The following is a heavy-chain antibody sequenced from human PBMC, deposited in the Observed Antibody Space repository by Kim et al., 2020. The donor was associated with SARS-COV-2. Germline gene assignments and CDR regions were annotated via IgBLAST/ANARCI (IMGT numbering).Heavy chain of an antibody. CDR3: ARDGVVRFLEWFVVNLYFDY. D-gene: IGHD3-3*01. CDR2: ISAYNGNT. J-gene: IGHJ4*02. V-gene: IGHV1-18*04. Sequence: ASVKVSCKASGYTFTSYGISWVRQAPGQGLEWMGWISAYNGNTNYAQKLQGRVTMTTDTSTSTAYMELRSLRSDDTAVYYCARDGVVRFLEWFVVNLYFDYWGQGTLVTVSS. CDR1: GYTFTSYG.